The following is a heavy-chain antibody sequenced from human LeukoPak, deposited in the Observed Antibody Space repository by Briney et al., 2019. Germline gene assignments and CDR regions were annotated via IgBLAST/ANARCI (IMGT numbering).Heavy chain of an antibody. Sequence: PGGSLRLSCAASGFTFREYYMSWIRQAPGKGLEWVSSISTSSSYTNYADSVKGRFTISRDNANNSLYLQMNSLRAEDTAVYYCARGGARYFDHWGQGILVTVSS. CDR3: ARGGARYFDH. J-gene: IGHJ4*02. D-gene: IGHD1-26*01. V-gene: IGHV3-11*05. CDR2: ISTSSSYT. CDR1: GFTFREYY.